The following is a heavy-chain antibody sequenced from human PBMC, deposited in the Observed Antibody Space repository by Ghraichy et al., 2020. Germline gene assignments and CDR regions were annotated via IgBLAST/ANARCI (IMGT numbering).Heavy chain of an antibody. Sequence: GGSLRLSCAASGFTFSSYAMHWVRQAPGKGLEWVAVISYDGSNKYYADSVKGRFTISRDNSKNTLYLQMNSLRAEDTAVYYCARATSGDYSSSWYPHWGQGTLVTVSS. D-gene: IGHD6-13*01. CDR2: ISYDGSNK. CDR3: ARATSGDYSSSWYPH. V-gene: IGHV3-30-3*01. CDR1: GFTFSSYA. J-gene: IGHJ4*02.